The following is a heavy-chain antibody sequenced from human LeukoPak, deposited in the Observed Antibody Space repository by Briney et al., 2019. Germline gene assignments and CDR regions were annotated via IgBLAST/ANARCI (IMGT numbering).Heavy chain of an antibody. CDR2: IYIGGST. D-gene: IGHD3-10*01. Sequence: GGTLRLSCAASGFTVSSNYMSWVRQAPGKGLEWVSVIYIGGSTYFADSVKGRITISRENSKNTLYLQMNSLRSEDTAVYYCASGVTRYYFDYWGQGTLVTVSA. J-gene: IGHJ4*02. CDR3: ASGVTRYYFDY. CDR1: GFTVSSNY. V-gene: IGHV3-53*01.